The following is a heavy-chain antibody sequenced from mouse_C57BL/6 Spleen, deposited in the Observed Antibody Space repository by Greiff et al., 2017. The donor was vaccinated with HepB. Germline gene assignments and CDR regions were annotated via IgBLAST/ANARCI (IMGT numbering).Heavy chain of an antibody. CDR2: IYPRSGNT. CDR1: GYTFTSYG. Sequence: QVQLKESGAELARPGASVKLSCKASGYTFTSYGISWVKQRTGQGLEWIGEIYPRSGNTYYNEKFKGKATLTADKSSSTAYMELRSLTSEDSAVYFCARGNYDYDVGDYVDYWGQGTTLTVSS. V-gene: IGHV1-81*01. J-gene: IGHJ2*01. D-gene: IGHD2-4*01. CDR3: ARGNYDYDVGDYVDY.